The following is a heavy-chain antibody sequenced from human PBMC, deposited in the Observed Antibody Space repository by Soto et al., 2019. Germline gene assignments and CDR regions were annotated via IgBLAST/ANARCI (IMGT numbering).Heavy chain of an antibody. CDR1: GGSLRVNNW. CDR2: IFHNGRT. D-gene: IGHD1-1*01. Sequence: QVQWQESGPRLVKPSGTLSLTCVVSGGSLRVNNWWSWVRQSPGRGLEWIGEIFHNGRTSYNPSLRGQVTMSVDKSNNQFSLRLTSVTAADTAVYYCAKGNEALDVWGQGTTVIVS. CDR3: AKGNEALDV. V-gene: IGHV4-4*02. J-gene: IGHJ6*02.